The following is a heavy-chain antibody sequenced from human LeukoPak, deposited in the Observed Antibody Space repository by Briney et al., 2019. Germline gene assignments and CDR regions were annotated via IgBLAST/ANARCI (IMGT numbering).Heavy chain of an antibody. CDR1: GFTFSSSV. J-gene: IGHJ4*02. D-gene: IGHD2-2*01. V-gene: IGHV3-21*01. CDR2: FSGASGNT. CDR3: AREDCSSTSCYDPSVSDY. Sequence: GGSLRLSCAASGFTFSSSVMSWVRQAPGKGLEWVSTFSGASGNTYYADSVKGRFTISRDNAKNSLYLQMNSLRAEDTAVYYCAREDCSSTSCYDPSVSDYWGQGTLVTVSS.